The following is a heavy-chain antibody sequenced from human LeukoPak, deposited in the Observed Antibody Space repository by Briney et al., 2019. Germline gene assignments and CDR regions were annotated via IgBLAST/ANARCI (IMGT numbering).Heavy chain of an antibody. J-gene: IGHJ4*02. V-gene: IGHV3-30*02. CDR2: IRYDGSNK. CDR3: AKDRSWYFDY. Sequence: GGSLRLSCAASGFTFSSYGMHWVRQAPGKGLEWVAFIRYDGSNKYYADSVKGRFTISRDNSKNALYLQMNSLRAEDTAVYYCAKDRSWYFDYWGQGTLVTVSS. CDR1: GFTFSSYG.